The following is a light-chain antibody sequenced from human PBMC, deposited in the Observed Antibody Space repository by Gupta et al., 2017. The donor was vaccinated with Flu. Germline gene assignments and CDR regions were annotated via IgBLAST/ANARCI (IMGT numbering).Light chain of an antibody. CDR2: RDS. CDR3: QVWDRNTRV. Sequence: TCGGVNIGGKNVHWYQQKPGQAPVLVIYRDSNRPSGIPERFSGSNSGNTATLTIIRAQAGDEADYYCQVWDRNTRVFGAGTKVTVL. CDR1: NIGGKN. V-gene: IGLV3-9*01. J-gene: IGLJ1*01.